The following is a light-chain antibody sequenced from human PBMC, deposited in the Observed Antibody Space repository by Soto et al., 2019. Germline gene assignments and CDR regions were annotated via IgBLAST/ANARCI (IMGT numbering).Light chain of an antibody. V-gene: IGLV2-14*01. CDR2: DVS. Sequence: QSALTQPASVSGSPGQSITISCTGTSSDVGSYNYVAWYQQHPGKAPKLMIYDVSNRPSGVSNRFSASKSGNTASLTISGLQAEDEADYYCSSFASSTTPLFGGGTKLTVL. J-gene: IGLJ2*01. CDR1: SSDVGSYNY. CDR3: SSFASSTTPL.